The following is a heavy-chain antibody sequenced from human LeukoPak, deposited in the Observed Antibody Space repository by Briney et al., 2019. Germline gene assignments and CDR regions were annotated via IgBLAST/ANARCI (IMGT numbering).Heavy chain of an antibody. CDR1: GFTFSNAW. CDR3: TTVSSGWNNYYYYYMDV. D-gene: IGHD6-19*01. Sequence: GGSLRLSCAASGFTFSNAWMSWVRQAPGKGLEWVGRIKSKTDGGTTDYAAPVKGRFTISRDDSKNTLYLQMNSLKTKDTAVYYCTTVSSGWNNYYYYYMDVWGKGTTVTVSS. V-gene: IGHV3-15*01. CDR2: IKSKTDGGTT. J-gene: IGHJ6*03.